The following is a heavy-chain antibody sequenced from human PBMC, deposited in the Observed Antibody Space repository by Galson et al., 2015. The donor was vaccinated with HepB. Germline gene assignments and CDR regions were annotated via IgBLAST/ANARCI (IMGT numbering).Heavy chain of an antibody. CDR3: ARIRVFGYSYGGAFDI. D-gene: IGHD5-18*01. CDR1: GFTVSSNY. V-gene: IGHV3-66*01. J-gene: IGHJ3*02. CDR2: IYSGGST. Sequence: SLRLSCAASGFTVSSNYMSWVRQAPGKGLEWVSVIYSGGSTYYADSVKGRFTISRDNSKNTLYLQMNSLRAEDTAVYYCARIRVFGYSYGGAFDIWGQGTMVTVSS.